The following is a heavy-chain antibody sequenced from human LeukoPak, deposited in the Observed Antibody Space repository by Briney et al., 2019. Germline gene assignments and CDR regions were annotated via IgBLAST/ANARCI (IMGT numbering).Heavy chain of an antibody. D-gene: IGHD2-2*01. Sequence: PGGSLRLSCTVSGFSFGDYGMSWFRQAPGKGLQWVGFIRSKAYGGTIEYAASVKDRFTISRDDSNSIAYLQMSSLKTEDTALYYCARASSCSRASCPMWAGYWGQGTLVTVSS. CDR3: ARASSCSRASCPMWAGY. J-gene: IGHJ4*02. CDR2: IRSKAYGGTI. V-gene: IGHV3-49*03. CDR1: GFSFGDYG.